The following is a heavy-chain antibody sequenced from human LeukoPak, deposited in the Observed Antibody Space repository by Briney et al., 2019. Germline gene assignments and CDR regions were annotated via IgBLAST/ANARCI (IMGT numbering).Heavy chain of an antibody. J-gene: IGHJ4*02. CDR2: IYYIRDT. CDR3: ARHSGMTTVTAYLDC. CDR1: GGSISSIRYY. Sequence: PSDTLSLTCPVPGGSISSIRYYWCSIRQPPGKGLARIGGIYYIRDTYYTPSITSPLPLSADPSKNQFSLKLSSVTAADTAVYYCARHSGMTTVTAYLDCWGQGTLVTVS. V-gene: IGHV4-39*01. D-gene: IGHD4-17*01.